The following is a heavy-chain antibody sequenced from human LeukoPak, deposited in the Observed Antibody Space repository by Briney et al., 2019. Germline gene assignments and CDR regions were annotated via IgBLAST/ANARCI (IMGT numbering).Heavy chain of an antibody. CDR3: TTDLSHYYDFWSDPPGDYFDY. CDR2: IKSKTDGGTT. D-gene: IGHD3-3*01. J-gene: IGHJ4*02. Sequence: GGSLRLSCAASGFTFSNAWMSWVRQAPGKGLEWVGRIKSKTDGGTTDYAAPVKGRFTISRDDSKNTLYLQMNSLKTEDTAVYYCTTDLSHYYDFWSDPPGDYFDYWGQGTLVTVSS. CDR1: GFTFSNAW. V-gene: IGHV3-15*01.